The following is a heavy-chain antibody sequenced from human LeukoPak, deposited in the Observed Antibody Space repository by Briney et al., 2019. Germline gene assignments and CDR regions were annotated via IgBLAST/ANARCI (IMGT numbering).Heavy chain of an antibody. CDR3: AKGGDFDY. Sequence: GGSLRLSCAASGFTFSSYGMHWVRQAPGKGLEWVAVISYDGSNKYYADSVKGRFTISRDNSKNTLYLQMNSLRAEDTAVYYCAKGGDFDYWGQGTLVTVSS. J-gene: IGHJ4*02. CDR2: ISYDGSNK. CDR1: GFTFSSYG. V-gene: IGHV3-30*18.